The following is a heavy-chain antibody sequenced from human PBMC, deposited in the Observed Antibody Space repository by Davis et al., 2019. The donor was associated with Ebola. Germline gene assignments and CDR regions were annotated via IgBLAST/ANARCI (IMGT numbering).Heavy chain of an antibody. CDR3: ARRDGYAPPRY. D-gene: IGHD5-24*01. CDR1: GGSISSYY. Sequence: SETLSLTCTVSGGSISSYYWSWIRQPPGKGLEWIGYIYYSGSTNYNPSLKSRVTISVDTSKNQFSLKLSSVTAADTAVYYCARRDGYAPPRYWGQGTLVTVSS. V-gene: IGHV4-59*12. CDR2: IYYSGST. J-gene: IGHJ4*02.